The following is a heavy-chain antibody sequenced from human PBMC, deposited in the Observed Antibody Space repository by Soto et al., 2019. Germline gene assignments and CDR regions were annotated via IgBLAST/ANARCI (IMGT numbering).Heavy chain of an antibody. CDR2: IIPILGIA. CDR1: GGTFSSYT. J-gene: IGHJ4*02. CDR3: ARDINRMGVADTFDY. V-gene: IGHV1-69*04. D-gene: IGHD6-19*01. Sequence: GASVKVSCKASGGTFSSYTISWVRQAPGQGLEWMGRIIPILGIANYAQKFQGRVTITADKSTSTAYMELSSLRSEDTAVYYCARDINRMGVADTFDYWGQGTLVTVSS.